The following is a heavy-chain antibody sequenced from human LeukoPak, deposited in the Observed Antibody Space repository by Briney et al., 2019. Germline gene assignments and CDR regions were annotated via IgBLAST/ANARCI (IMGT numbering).Heavy chain of an antibody. CDR3: ARERRTAMSYNWFDP. Sequence: SETLSLTCTVSGGSISSYCWSWIRQPAGKGLEWIGRIYTSGSTNYNPSLKSRVTISVDKSKNQFSLKLSSVTAADTAVYYCARERRTAMSYNWFDPWGQGTLVTVSS. CDR2: IYTSGST. V-gene: IGHV4-4*07. J-gene: IGHJ5*02. CDR1: GGSISSYC. D-gene: IGHD5-18*01.